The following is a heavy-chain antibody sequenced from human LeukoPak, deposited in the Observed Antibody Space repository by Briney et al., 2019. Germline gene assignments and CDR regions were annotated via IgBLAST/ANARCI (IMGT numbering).Heavy chain of an antibody. CDR3: ARYSDLVDIVATTRYYFDY. CDR1: GGSISSSSYY. J-gene: IGHJ4*02. Sequence: PSETLSLTCTVSGGSISSSSYYWGWIRQPPGKGLEWIGSIYYSGSTYYNPSLKSRVTISVDTSKNQFSLKLSSVTAADTAVYYCARYSDLVDIVATTRYYFDYWGQGTLITVSS. D-gene: IGHD5-12*01. V-gene: IGHV4-39*01. CDR2: IYYSGST.